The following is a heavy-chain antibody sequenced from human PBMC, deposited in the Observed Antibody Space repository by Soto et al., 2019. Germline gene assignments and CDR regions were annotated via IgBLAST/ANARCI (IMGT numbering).Heavy chain of an antibody. CDR3: ASYPSGYYDSSGYYYFDY. V-gene: IGHV1-69*13. CDR2: IIPIFGTA. J-gene: IGHJ4*02. CDR1: GGTFSSYA. D-gene: IGHD3-22*01. Sequence: ASVKVSCKASGGTFSSYAISWVRQAPGQGLEWMGGIIPIFGTANYAQKFQGRVTITADESTSTAYMELSSLRSEDTAVYYCASYPSGYYDSSGYYYFDYWGQGTLVTVSS.